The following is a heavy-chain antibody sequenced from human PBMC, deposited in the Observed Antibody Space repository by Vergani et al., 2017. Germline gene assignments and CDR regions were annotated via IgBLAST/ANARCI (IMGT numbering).Heavy chain of an antibody. V-gene: IGHV4-39*01. J-gene: IGHJ6*03. Sequence: QLQLQESDPGLVKPSETLSLTCTVSGGSIRSTFYYWGWIRQPPGKGLEWIGTIYYSGSTYYNPYLKSRVTISLDTSKNQFSLKLNSVTAADTAVYYCARHKEQLCPGNYYYYYYMDVWGKGTTVTVSS. CDR1: GGSIRSTFYY. CDR3: ARHKEQLCPGNYYYYYYMDV. D-gene: IGHD6-19*01. CDR2: IYYSGST.